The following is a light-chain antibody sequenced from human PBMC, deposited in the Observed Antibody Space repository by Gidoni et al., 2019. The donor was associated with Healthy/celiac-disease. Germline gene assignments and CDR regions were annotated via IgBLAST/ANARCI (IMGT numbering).Light chain of an antibody. CDR3: QQYYSTPQT. CDR1: QSFLYRSTNKNY. CDR2: WAS. Sequence: DIVMTQSPDSLAVSLGERATINGKSSQSFLYRSTNKNYLAWYQQKPGQPPKLLIYWASTRESGVPDRFSGSGSGTDVTLTISSLQAEDVAVYYCQQYYSTPQTFGQGTKVEIK. J-gene: IGKJ1*01. V-gene: IGKV4-1*01.